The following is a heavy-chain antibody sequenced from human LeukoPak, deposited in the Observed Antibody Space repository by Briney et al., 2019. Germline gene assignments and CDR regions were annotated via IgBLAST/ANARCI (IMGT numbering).Heavy chain of an antibody. V-gene: IGHV4-4*02. CDR3: ARAGIGYNLGDY. CDR2: ISHSGTT. CDR1: GGSISSNNW. J-gene: IGHJ4*02. Sequence: SETLSLTCAVSGGSISSNNWWSWVRQPPGKGLEWIGEISHSGTTNYNPSLKSRVTISVDKSKNQLSLKLSSVTAADTAVYYCARAGIGYNLGDYWGQGTLVTVSS. D-gene: IGHD5-24*01.